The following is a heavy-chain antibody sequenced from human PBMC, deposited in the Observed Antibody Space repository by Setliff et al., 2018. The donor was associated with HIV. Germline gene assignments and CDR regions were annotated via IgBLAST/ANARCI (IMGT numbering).Heavy chain of an antibody. V-gene: IGHV3-23*01. CDR3: AKERLYGSGRAFDY. J-gene: IGHJ4*02. CDR2: ISYNGGTT. Sequence: GESLRLSCAASGFTFSDYTMSWVRQAPGKGLEWVSSISYNGGTTYYADSVKDRFTISRDNFKNTLYLQMDSLRAEDTALYYCAKERLYGSGRAFDYWGQGTLVTVSS. D-gene: IGHD3-10*01. CDR1: GFTFSDYT.